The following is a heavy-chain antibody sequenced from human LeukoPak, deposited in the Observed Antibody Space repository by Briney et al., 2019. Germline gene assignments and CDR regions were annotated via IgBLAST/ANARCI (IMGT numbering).Heavy chain of an antibody. CDR3: ARETIAVAGAFDY. CDR1: EYTFTRYY. V-gene: IGHV1-2*02. D-gene: IGHD6-19*01. CDR2: INPNSGDT. J-gene: IGHJ4*02. Sequence: ASVKVSCKASEYTFTRYYMHWMRQAPGQGLEWMGWINPNSGDTNYAQKFQGRVTMTRDTSISTAYMELSRLRSDDMAVYSCARETIAVAGAFDYWGQGTLVTVSS.